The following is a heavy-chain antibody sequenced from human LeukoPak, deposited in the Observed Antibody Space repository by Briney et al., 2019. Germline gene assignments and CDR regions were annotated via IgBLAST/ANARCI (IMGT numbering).Heavy chain of an antibody. V-gene: IGHV3-43D*03. D-gene: IGHD4/OR15-4a*01. CDR3: ARRAGAYSHPYDY. Sequence: GGSLRLSCAASGFTFDDYAMHWVRQAPGKGLEWVSLISWDGGSTYYADSVKGRFTISRDNSKNSLYLQMNSLGAEDTAVYYCARRAGAYSHPYDYWGQGTLVTVSS. CDR1: GFTFDDYA. J-gene: IGHJ4*02. CDR2: ISWDGGST.